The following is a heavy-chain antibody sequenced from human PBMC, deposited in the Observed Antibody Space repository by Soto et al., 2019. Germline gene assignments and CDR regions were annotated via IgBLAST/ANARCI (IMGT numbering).Heavy chain of an antibody. D-gene: IGHD6-13*01. V-gene: IGHV4-59*08. Sequence: QVQLQESGPGLVKPSETLSLTCTVSGGSISSYYWSWIRQPPGKGLEWIGYIYYSGSTNYNPSLXSXVXIXXDTSTNQFSLKLSSVTAADTAVYYCARRYSSSFDYWGQGTLVTVSS. CDR1: GGSISSYY. CDR3: ARRYSSSFDY. CDR2: IYYSGST. J-gene: IGHJ4*02.